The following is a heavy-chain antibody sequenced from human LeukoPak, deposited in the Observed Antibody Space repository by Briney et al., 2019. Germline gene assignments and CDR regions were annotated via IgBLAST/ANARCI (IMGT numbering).Heavy chain of an antibody. J-gene: IGHJ4*02. CDR1: GGSISSYY. D-gene: IGHD7-27*01. CDR2: IYYSGST. V-gene: IGHV4-59*01. Sequence: PSETLSLTCTVSGGSISSYYWSWIRQPPGKGLEWIGYIYYSGSTNYNPSLKSRVTISVDTSKNQFSLKLSSVTAADTAVYYCARDKWGSRHDLGLDYWGQGTLVTVSS. CDR3: ARDKWGSRHDLGLDY.